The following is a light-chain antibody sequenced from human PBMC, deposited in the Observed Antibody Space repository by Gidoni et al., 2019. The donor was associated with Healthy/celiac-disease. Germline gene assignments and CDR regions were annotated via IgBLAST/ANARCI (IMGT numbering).Light chain of an antibody. V-gene: IGLV3-25*03. CDR2: KDS. CDR3: QSADSSGTYRPHVV. Sequence: SYELTQPPSVSVSPGQTARITCSGDALPKQYAYWYQQKPGQAPVLVIYKDSERPSGIPERFSGSSSGTTVTLTISGVQAEDEADYYCQSADSSGTYRPHVVFGGGTKLTVL. CDR1: ALPKQY. J-gene: IGLJ2*01.